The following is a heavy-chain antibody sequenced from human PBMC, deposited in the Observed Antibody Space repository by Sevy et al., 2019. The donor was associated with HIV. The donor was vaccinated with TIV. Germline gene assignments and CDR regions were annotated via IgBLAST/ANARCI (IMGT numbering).Heavy chain of an antibody. CDR3: ARGLSFYYDCSGCYADWYFDL. J-gene: IGHJ2*01. CDR1: GYRITNYG. D-gene: IGHD3-22*01. V-gene: IGHV1-18*01. Sequence: ASVKVSCKASGYRITNYGITWVRQAPGQGLEWMGWINPNNGKTNYAQKFQGRLTMTTDTSTSTAYMELRSLRSDDTAVYYCARGLSFYYDCSGCYADWYFDLWGRGTLVTVS. CDR2: INPNNGKT.